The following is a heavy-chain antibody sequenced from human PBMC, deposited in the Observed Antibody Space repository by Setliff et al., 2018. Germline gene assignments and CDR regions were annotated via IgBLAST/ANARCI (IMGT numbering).Heavy chain of an antibody. Sequence: PGGSLRLSCTASGFTFTNYAMSWVRQAPGKGLEWVSGILGSDGRTYYADSVKGRFTISRDNAKNSLYLHMSSLRAEDTAVYFCARIFLYGTSWYFDNWGQGTLVTVSS. CDR1: GFTFTNYA. CDR2: ILGSDGRT. V-gene: IGHV3-23*01. D-gene: IGHD3-3*01. CDR3: ARIFLYGTSWYFDN. J-gene: IGHJ4*02.